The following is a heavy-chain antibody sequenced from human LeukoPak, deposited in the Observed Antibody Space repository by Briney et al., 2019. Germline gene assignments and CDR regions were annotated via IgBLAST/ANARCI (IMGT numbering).Heavy chain of an antibody. CDR1: GGSFSGYY. CDR2: INHSGST. CDR3: ARSRQVGTAMVVSRYDY. J-gene: IGHJ4*02. Sequence: SETLSLTCAVYGGSFSGYYWSWIRQPPGKGLEWIGAINHSGSTNYNPSLKSRVTTSVDTSKNQFSLKLSSVTAADTAVYYCARSRQVGTAMVVSRYDYWGQGTLVTVSS. D-gene: IGHD5-18*01. V-gene: IGHV4-34*01.